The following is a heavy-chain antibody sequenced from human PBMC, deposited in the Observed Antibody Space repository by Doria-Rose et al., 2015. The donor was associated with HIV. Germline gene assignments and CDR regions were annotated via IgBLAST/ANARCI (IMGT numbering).Heavy chain of an antibody. Sequence: QITLKESGPVLVKPTETLTLTCTVSGVSLSSPGMGVSWIRQPPGKALEWLANIFSDDERSYKTSLKSRLTISRGTSKSQVFLPMTDMDPVDTATYYCARIKSSRWYHKYYFDFWGQGTLVIVSA. J-gene: IGHJ4*02. D-gene: IGHD6-13*01. V-gene: IGHV2-26*01. CDR1: GVSLSSPGMG. CDR2: IFSDDER. CDR3: ARIKSSRWYHKYYFDF.